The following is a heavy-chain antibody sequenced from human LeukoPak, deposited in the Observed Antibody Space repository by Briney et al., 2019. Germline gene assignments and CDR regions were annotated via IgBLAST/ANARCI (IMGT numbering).Heavy chain of an antibody. CDR3: AREGYSSGHAGAFDV. CDR2: IGASDGGT. V-gene: IGHV3-23*01. CDR1: EFTFSNYV. D-gene: IGHD5-18*01. J-gene: IGHJ3*01. Sequence: GGSLRLSCSASEFTFSNYVMTWGRQAPGKGLEWVSTIGASDGGTHYADSAKGRFTISRDNSKNTMYLQMTSLRAEDTAIYFCAREGYSSGHAGAFDVWGQGTMVTVSS.